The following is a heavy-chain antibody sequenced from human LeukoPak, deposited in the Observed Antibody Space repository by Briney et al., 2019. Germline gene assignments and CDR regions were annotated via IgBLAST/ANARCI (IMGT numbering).Heavy chain of an antibody. V-gene: IGHV3-66*01. J-gene: IGHJ3*02. Sequence: GGSLRLSCAASGFTVSSNYMSWVRQAPGKGLEWVSVIYSGGSTYYADSVKGRFTISRDNSKNTLYLQMNSLRAEDTAVYYCARDLPPYYYGSGSPKDAFDIWGQGTMVTVSS. CDR1: GFTVSSNY. CDR3: ARDLPPYYYGSGSPKDAFDI. CDR2: IYSGGST. D-gene: IGHD3-10*01.